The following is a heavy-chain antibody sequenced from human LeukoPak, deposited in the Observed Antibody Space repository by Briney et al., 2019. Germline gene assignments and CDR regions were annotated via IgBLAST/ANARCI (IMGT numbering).Heavy chain of an antibody. J-gene: IGHJ4*02. Sequence: GGPLRLSCAASGFTVSNNYMSWVRQAPGKGLEWVSLIYGGGTTYYADSVKGRFTISSDSSKNTLYLQMNSLRAEDTAVYYCARAPNYGDYGGQWGRGTLVTVSS. V-gene: IGHV3-53*01. CDR2: IYGGGTT. CDR1: GFTVSNNY. D-gene: IGHD4-17*01. CDR3: ARAPNYGDYGGQ.